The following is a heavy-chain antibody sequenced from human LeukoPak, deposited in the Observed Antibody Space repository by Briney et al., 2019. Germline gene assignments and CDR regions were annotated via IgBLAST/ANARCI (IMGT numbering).Heavy chain of an antibody. CDR2: ISSSGSTI. V-gene: IGHV3-11*01. Sequence: GGSLRLSCAASGFTFSDYYMSWIRQAPGKGLXXVSYISSSGSTIYYADSVKGRFTISRDNAKNSLYLQMNSLRAEDTAVYYCARDQYYYYGMDVWGQGTTVTVSS. J-gene: IGHJ6*02. CDR1: GFTFSDYY. CDR3: ARDQYYYYGMDV.